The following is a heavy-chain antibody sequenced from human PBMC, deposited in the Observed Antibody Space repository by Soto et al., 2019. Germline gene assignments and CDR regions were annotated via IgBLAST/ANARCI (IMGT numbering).Heavy chain of an antibody. CDR1: GDSFTNND. V-gene: IGHV1-8*01. D-gene: IGHD3-16*01. J-gene: IGHJ5*02. CDR3: ARMATFGSLNWHDP. CDR2: MNPGSGDT. Sequence: SVKVSWKASGDSFTNNDVSWVRQATGQGLEWMGWMNPGSGDTGYAQKFQGRVTMTRDISIATAYLELSSLRSDDTAIYYCARMATFGSLNWHDPWGQGTLDPVSS.